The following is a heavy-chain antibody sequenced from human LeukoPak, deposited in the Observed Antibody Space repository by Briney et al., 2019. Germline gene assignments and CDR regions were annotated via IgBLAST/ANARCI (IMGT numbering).Heavy chain of an antibody. CDR2: ISSSSSNK. V-gene: IGHV3-48*01. Sequence: GGSLRLSCAASGFTFSSYSMNWVRQAPGKGLEWISYISSSSSNKDYADSVKGRFTISRDNAENSLSLQMNSLRGEDTAVYYCARGESASAWLIEYWGQGTLVTVSS. J-gene: IGHJ4*02. CDR1: GFTFSSYS. CDR3: ARGESASAWLIEY. D-gene: IGHD6-19*01.